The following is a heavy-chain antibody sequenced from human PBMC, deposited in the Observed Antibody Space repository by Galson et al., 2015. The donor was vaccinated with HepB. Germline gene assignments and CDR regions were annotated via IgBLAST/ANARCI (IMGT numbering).Heavy chain of an antibody. V-gene: IGHV1-58*01. CDR3: AADVYMVRGGY. Sequence: SVKVSCRASGLTFTSSAVQWVRQARGQRLEWIGWIVVGSGNTNYAQKFQERVTITRDMSTSTAYMELSSLRSEDTAVYYCAADVYMVRGGYWGQGTLVTVSS. J-gene: IGHJ4*02. D-gene: IGHD3-10*01. CDR1: GLTFTSSA. CDR2: IVVGSGNT.